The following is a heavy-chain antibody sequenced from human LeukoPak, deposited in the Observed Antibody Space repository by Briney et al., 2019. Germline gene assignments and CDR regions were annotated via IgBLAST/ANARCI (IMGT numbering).Heavy chain of an antibody. V-gene: IGHV3-66*02. CDR3: GSRVVAATLSDY. CDR2: IYSGGST. J-gene: IGHJ4*02. CDR1: GFTVSSNY. D-gene: IGHD2-15*01. Sequence: GGSLRLSCAASGFTVSSNYMSWVRQAPGKGLEWVSVIYSGGSTYYADSVKGRFTISRDNSKNTLYLQMNSLRAEDTAVYYCGSRVVAATLSDYWGQGTLVTVSS.